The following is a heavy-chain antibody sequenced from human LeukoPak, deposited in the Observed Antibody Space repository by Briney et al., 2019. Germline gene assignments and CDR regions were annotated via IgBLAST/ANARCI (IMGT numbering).Heavy chain of an antibody. D-gene: IGHD3-22*01. J-gene: IGHJ4*02. CDR2: IYPGDSDT. V-gene: IGHV5-51*01. CDR1: GYSFTSYW. CDR3: ARHVSSPYYYDSSGYYADY. Sequence: GESLKISCKGSGYSFTSYWIGWVRQMPGKGLEWMGIIYPGDSDTRYSPSFQGQVTISADKSISTAYLQWSSLKASDTAMYYCARHVSSPYYYDSSGYYADYRGQGTLVTVSS.